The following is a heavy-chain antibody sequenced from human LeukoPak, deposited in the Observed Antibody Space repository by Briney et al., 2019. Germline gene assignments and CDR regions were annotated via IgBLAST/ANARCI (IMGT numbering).Heavy chain of an antibody. D-gene: IGHD1-26*01. CDR2: IYYSGST. V-gene: IGHV4-39*01. CDR1: GGSISSSSYY. CDR3: ARLTGSYYFDY. J-gene: IGHJ4*02. Sequence: SETLSLTCTVSGGSISSSSYYWGWIRQPPGKGLEWIGSIYYSGSTYYNPSLKSRVTISVDTSKNQFSLKLSSVTAADTAVYYCARLTGSYYFDYWGRGTLVTVSS.